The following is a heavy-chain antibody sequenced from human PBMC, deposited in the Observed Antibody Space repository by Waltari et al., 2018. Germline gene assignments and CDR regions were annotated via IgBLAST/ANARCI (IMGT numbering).Heavy chain of an antibody. V-gene: IGHV1-2*02. D-gene: IGHD6-19*01. CDR1: GYTFTGYY. J-gene: IGHJ4*02. CDR2: INPNSGGT. CDR3: ARDSAVAGTRGDY. Sequence: QVQLVQSGAEVKKPGASVKVSCKASGYTFTGYYMHWVRQAPGQGLEWMGWINPNSGGTNYAQKFQGRVTMTRETSISTAYMELSRLRSDDTAMYYCARDSAVAGTRGDYWGQGTLVTVSS.